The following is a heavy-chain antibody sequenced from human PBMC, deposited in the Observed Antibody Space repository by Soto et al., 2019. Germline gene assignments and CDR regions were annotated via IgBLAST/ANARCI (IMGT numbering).Heavy chain of an antibody. CDR2: ISQSGNT. D-gene: IGHD6-6*01. V-gene: IGHV4-34*01. Sequence: PSETLSLTCSIYSGSFSGYYWSWIRQPPGKGLEWIGEISQSGNTNYSPSLKSRVSISIDTSKKQFSLNLASVSAADTAVYYCATAPKARGSSQKRPDFSGQGTLVTVYS. CDR1: SGSFSGYY. J-gene: IGHJ4*02. CDR3: ATAPKARGSSQKRPDF.